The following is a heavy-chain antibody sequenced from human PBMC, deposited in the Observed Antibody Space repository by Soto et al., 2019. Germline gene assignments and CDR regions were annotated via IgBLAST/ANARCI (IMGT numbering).Heavy chain of an antibody. CDR1: GFTVSSNY. V-gene: IGHV3-66*01. J-gene: IGHJ5*02. CDR2: IYSGGST. CDR3: ARGITGTNNWFDP. Sequence: GGSLRLSCAASGFTVSSNYMSWVRQAPGKGLEWVSVIYSGGSTYYADSVKGRFTISRDNSKNKLYLQMNSLRTEDTAVYYCARGITGTNNWFDPWGQGTLVTVSS. D-gene: IGHD1-7*01.